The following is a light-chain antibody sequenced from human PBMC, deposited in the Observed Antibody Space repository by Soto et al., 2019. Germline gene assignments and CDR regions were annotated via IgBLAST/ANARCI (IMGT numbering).Light chain of an antibody. CDR3: NSYTTSSTLV. CDR1: SSDVGTYKY. CDR2: DVS. V-gene: IGLV2-14*03. Sequence: QSALTQPASVSGSPGQSITISCTGTSSDVGTYKYVSWYQQHPGKAPKLMIYDVSNRPSGVSNRFSGSKSGNTASLTISGLQAEDGADYYCNSYTTSSTLVFGTGTKVTVL. J-gene: IGLJ1*01.